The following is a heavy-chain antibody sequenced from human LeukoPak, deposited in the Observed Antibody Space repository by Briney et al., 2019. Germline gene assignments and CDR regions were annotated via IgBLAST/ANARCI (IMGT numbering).Heavy chain of an antibody. D-gene: IGHD7-27*01. J-gene: IGHJ4*02. CDR1: GGSIGSGDCF. CDR3: ARASTGDRPRRYFNS. Sequence: ASETLSLTCTVSGGSIGSGDCFWSWIRQPPGKGLEWIGFIYYSGSTYYNPSLKSRVTISVDTSKNLFSLKLSSVTAADTAVYYCARASTGDRPRRYFNSWGQGTLVTVSS. CDR2: IYYSGST. V-gene: IGHV4-30-4*01.